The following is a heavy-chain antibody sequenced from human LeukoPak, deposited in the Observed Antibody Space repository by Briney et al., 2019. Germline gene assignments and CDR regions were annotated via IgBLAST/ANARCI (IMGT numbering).Heavy chain of an antibody. J-gene: IGHJ5*02. V-gene: IGHV3-73*01. CDR2: IRSKANSYAT. CDR1: GFTFSGSA. Sequence: PGGSLRLSCAASGFTFSGSAMHWVRQASGKGLEWVGRIRSKANSYATAYAASVKGRFTISRDDSRNTAYLQMNSLKTEDTAVYYCTRYLGASWFDPWGQGTLVTVSS. D-gene: IGHD1-26*01. CDR3: TRYLGASWFDP.